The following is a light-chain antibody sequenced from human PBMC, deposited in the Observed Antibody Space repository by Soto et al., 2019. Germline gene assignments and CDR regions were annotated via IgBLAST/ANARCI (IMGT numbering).Light chain of an antibody. CDR2: DAS. J-gene: IGKJ1*01. V-gene: IGKV1-5*01. CDR3: QQFNSYPWT. CDR1: QSISSW. Sequence: DIQLTQSPSTLSASVGDRVTITCRASQSISSWLAWYQQKPGKAPKLLIYDASSLESGVPSRFSGSGSGPEFTLTISSLQPDDFATYYGQQFNSYPWTLSQGTKVDI.